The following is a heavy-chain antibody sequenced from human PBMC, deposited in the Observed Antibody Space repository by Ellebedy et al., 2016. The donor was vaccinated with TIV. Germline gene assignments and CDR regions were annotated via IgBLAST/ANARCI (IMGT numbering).Heavy chain of an antibody. CDR1: GYTFNRHA. Sequence: AASVKVSCKASGYTFNRHAIHWVRQVPGQRPEWMGWINTDTGHAEYSKNFQGRVTIGRDTSASTAYMEVNSLTSEDTAVYYCARDGGVGWYSLDWGQGTLITVSS. V-gene: IGHV1-3*04. CDR3: ARDGGVGWYSLD. D-gene: IGHD6-19*01. CDR2: INTDTGHA. J-gene: IGHJ4*02.